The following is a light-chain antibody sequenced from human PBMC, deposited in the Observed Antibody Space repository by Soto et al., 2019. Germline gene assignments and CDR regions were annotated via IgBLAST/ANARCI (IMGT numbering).Light chain of an antibody. CDR1: QSIGRG. CDR3: QQYYSYWT. CDR2: DAS. V-gene: IGKV1-5*01. Sequence: IQMTQAPSTLSASLGDTVTVTCRASQSIGRGLAWYQQKPGKAPKLLIFDASTLENGVPARFSGSRSGPEFSLTISSLQPDDFATYYCQQYYSYWTFGQGTKVDIK. J-gene: IGKJ1*01.